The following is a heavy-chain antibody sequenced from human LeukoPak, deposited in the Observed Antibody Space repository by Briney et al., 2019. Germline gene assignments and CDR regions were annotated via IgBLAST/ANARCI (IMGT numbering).Heavy chain of an antibody. V-gene: IGHV3-23*01. Sequence: GGSLRLSCAASGFTFSSYAMSWVRQAPGKRLEWVSAISGSGGSTYYADSVKGRFTISRDNAKNSLYLQMNSLRAEDTAVYYCARDSTYYYDSSGYPPDYWGQGTLVTVSS. D-gene: IGHD3-22*01. J-gene: IGHJ4*02. CDR3: ARDSTYYYDSSGYPPDY. CDR1: GFTFSSYA. CDR2: ISGSGGST.